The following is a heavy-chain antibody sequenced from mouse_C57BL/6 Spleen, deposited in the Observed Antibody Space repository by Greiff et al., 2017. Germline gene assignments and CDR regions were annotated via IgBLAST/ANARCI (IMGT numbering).Heavy chain of an antibody. Sequence: EVKLQESGPGLVKPSQSLSLTCSVTGYSITSGYYWNWIRQFPGNKLEWMGYISYDGSNNYNPSLKNRISITRDTSKNQFFLKLNSVTTEDTATYYCARVLYGSYWYFDVGGTGTTVTVSS. D-gene: IGHD2-1*01. V-gene: IGHV3-6*01. CDR3: ARVLYGSYWYFDV. CDR2: ISYDGSN. J-gene: IGHJ1*03. CDR1: GYSITSGYY.